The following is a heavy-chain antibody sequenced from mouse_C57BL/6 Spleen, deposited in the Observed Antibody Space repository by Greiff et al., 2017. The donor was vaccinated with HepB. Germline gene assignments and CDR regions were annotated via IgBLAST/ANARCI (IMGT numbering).Heavy chain of an antibody. CDR3: ARDRGTTVVIDY. J-gene: IGHJ2*01. V-gene: IGHV5-4*01. CDR2: ISDGGSYT. Sequence: EVQLVESGGGLVKPGGSLKLSCAASGFTFSSYAMSWVRQTPEKGLEWVATISDGGSYTYYPDNVKGRFTISRDNAKNNLYLQMSHLKSEDTAMYYCARDRGTTVVIDYWGQGTTLTVSS. D-gene: IGHD1-1*01. CDR1: GFTFSSYA.